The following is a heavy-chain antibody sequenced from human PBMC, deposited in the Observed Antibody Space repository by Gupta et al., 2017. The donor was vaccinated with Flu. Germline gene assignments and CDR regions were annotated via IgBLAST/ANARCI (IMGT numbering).Heavy chain of an antibody. CDR3: ARHPYIAPCTSLSCETGFDP. Sequence: SGHYWSWIRQPLGEGLDWIGSIHYGGSTYSNPSLKSRVILFVDTSKNQFSLKLSSVTAADTAVYYCARHPYIAPCTSLSCETGFDPWGHGTLVTVSS. D-gene: IGHD4-4*01. CDR1: SGHY. CDR2: IHYGGST. J-gene: IGHJ5*02. V-gene: IGHV4-39*01.